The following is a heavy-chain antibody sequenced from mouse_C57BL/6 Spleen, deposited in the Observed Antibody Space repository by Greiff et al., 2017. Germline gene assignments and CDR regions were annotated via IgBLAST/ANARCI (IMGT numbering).Heavy chain of an antibody. CDR1: GYTFTSYW. J-gene: IGHJ4*01. D-gene: IGHD4-1*01. V-gene: IGHV1-64*01. CDR3: ARRELGRGGMDY. Sequence: VQLQQPGAKLVKPGASVKLSCKASGYTFTSYWMHWVKQRPGQGLEWIGMIHPNSGSTNYNEKFKSKATLTVDKSSSTAYMQLSSLTSEDSAVYYGARRELGRGGMDYWGQGTSVTVSS. CDR2: IHPNSGST.